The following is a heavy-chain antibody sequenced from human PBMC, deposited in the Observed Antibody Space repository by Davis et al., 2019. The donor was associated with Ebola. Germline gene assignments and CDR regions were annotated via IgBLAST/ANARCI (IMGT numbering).Heavy chain of an antibody. V-gene: IGHV3-48*02. D-gene: IGHD1-26*01. CDR3: AGVGAHYYYYGMDV. J-gene: IGHJ6*04. CDR2: ISSSGPPI. CDR1: GFTFSSYS. Sequence: GESLKISCAASGFTFSSYSMNWVRQAPGKGLEWLSYISSSGPPIYYADSVKGRFTISRDNAKNSLYLQMNSLRDEDTAVYYCAGVGAHYYYYGMDVWGKGTTVTVSS.